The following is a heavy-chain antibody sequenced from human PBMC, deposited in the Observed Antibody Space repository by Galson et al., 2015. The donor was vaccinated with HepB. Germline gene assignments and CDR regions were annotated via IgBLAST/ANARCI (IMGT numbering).Heavy chain of an antibody. CDR1: GGSISSSSYY. Sequence: ETLSLTCTVSGGSISSSSYYWGWIRQPPGKGLEWIGSIYYSGSTYYNPSLKSRVTISVDTSKNQFSLKLGSVTAADAAVYYCARRGRLASGGNFDPWGRGTLVTVSS. CDR3: ARRGRLASGGNFDP. V-gene: IGHV4-39*01. CDR2: IYYSGST. J-gene: IGHJ2*01. D-gene: IGHD2-15*01.